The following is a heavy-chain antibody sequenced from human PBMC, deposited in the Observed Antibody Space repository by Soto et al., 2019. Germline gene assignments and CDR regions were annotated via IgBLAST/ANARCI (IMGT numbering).Heavy chain of an antibody. CDR1: GFTFDDYT. CDR3: AKVSRWSNTAGDAFDI. Sequence: DVQLVESGGVVVQPGGSLRLSCAASGFTFDDYTMHWVRQAPGKGLEWVSLISWDGGSTYYADSVKGRFTISRDNSKNSLYLQMNSLRTEDTALYYCAKVSRWSNTAGDAFDIWGQGTMVTVSS. CDR2: ISWDGGST. D-gene: IGHD5-18*01. V-gene: IGHV3-43*01. J-gene: IGHJ3*02.